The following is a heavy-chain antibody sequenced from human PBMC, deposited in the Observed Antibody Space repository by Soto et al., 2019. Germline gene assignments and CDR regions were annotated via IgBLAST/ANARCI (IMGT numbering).Heavy chain of an antibody. Sequence: GASVKVSCKASGYTFTGYYMHWVRQAPGQGLEWMGWINPNSGGTNYAQKFQGWVTMTRDTSISTAYMELSRLRSDDTAVYYCAAKITIFGVVSDAFDIWGQGTMVTVS. CDR3: AAKITIFGVVSDAFDI. V-gene: IGHV1-2*04. D-gene: IGHD3-3*01. CDR1: GYTFTGYY. CDR2: INPNSGGT. J-gene: IGHJ3*02.